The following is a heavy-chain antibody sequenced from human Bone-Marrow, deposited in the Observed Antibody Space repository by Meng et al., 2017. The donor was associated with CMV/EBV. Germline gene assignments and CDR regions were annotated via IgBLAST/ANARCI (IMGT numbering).Heavy chain of an antibody. CDR3: AGLQQCLAGSNYYYYGMDV. CDR2: INPNSGGT. J-gene: IGHJ6*02. V-gene: IGHV1-2*02. Sequence: ASVKVSCKASGYTFTGYYMHWVRQAPGQGLEWMGWINPNSGGTNYAQKLQGRVTMTRDTSISKAYMELARLRSDYMAVYYCAGLQQCLAGSNYYYYGMDVWGQGTTVTVSS. D-gene: IGHD6-19*01. CDR1: GYTFTGYY.